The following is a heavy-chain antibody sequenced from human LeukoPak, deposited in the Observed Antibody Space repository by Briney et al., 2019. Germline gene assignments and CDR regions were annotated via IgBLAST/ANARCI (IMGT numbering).Heavy chain of an antibody. V-gene: IGHV3-15*01. Sequence: GGSLRLSCAASGFTFNNAWMNWVRQAPGKGREWVGRIKRKTDGGTADYAAPVKGRFIISRDDSKNTLYLQMNSLKTEDTAVYYCTTGAGDGGSYGIDYWGQGTLVTVSS. CDR1: GFTFNNAW. J-gene: IGHJ4*02. CDR2: IKRKTDGGTA. D-gene: IGHD1-26*01. CDR3: TTGAGDGGSYGIDY.